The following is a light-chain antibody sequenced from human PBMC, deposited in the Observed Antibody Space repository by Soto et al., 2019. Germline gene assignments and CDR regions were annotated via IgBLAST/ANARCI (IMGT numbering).Light chain of an antibody. CDR3: SSYTRSSPLV. CDR1: SSDVGAYNY. Sequence: QSALTQPASVSGSPGQSITISCTGTSSDVGAYNYVSWYEQHPGNAPKLMIYDVSKRPSGVSNRFSGSKSGNTASLTISGLQAEDEAAYYCSSYTRSSPLVFGGGTKLTVL. CDR2: DVS. J-gene: IGLJ2*01. V-gene: IGLV2-14*03.